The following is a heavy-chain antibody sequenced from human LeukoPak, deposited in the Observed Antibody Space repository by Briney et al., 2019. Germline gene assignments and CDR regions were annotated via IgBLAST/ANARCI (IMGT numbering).Heavy chain of an antibody. Sequence: EASVKVSCKASGYTFTSYGISWVRQAPGQGLEWMGWISAYNGNTNYAQKLQGRVTMTTDTSTSTAYMELRSLRSDDPAVYYCARDPLWFGEWNDAFDIWGQGTMVTVSS. D-gene: IGHD3-10*01. CDR1: GYTFTSYG. CDR3: ARDPLWFGEWNDAFDI. V-gene: IGHV1-18*01. CDR2: ISAYNGNT. J-gene: IGHJ3*02.